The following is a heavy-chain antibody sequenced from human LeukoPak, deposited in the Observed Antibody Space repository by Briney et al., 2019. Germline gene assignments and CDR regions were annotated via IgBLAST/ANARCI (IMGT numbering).Heavy chain of an antibody. D-gene: IGHD3-10*01. CDR3: VKDRVWFGELLNPLFDN. V-gene: IGHV3-9*01. J-gene: IGHJ4*02. Sequence: GGSLRLSCAVSGFTFDDYAMHWVRQAPGKGLEWVSGISWNSGRIGYADSVKGRFTISRDNAKNSLYLQMNSLRAEDTALYYCVKDRVWFGELLNPLFDNWGQGTRVTVSS. CDR2: ISWNSGRI. CDR1: GFTFDDYA.